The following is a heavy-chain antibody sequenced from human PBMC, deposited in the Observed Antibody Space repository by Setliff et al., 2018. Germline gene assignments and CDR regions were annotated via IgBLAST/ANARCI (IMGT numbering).Heavy chain of an antibody. D-gene: IGHD3-10*01. CDR3: AKDWSGGLYYFDY. Sequence: ASVKVSCKASGYTFINYEINWVRQATGQGLEWMGGMNPNNGNTGYAQKFQGRVTITADESTSTAYMELSSLRAEDTALYYCAKDWSGGLYYFDYWGQGTLVTVSS. J-gene: IGHJ4*02. V-gene: IGHV1-8*03. CDR1: GYTFINYE. CDR2: MNPNNGNT.